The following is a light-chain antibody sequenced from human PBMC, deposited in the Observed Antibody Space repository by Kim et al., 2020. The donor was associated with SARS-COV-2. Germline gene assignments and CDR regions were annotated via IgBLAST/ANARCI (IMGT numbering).Light chain of an antibody. Sequence: QSVLTQPPSASGTPGQGVTISCSGSSSNIGSNYVYWYQQLPGTAPKLLIYSNNQRPSGVPDRFSGSKSGTSASLAISGLRSEDEADYYCAAWDDSLSGWVFGGGTQLTVL. CDR2: SNN. V-gene: IGLV1-47*02. CDR1: SSNIGSNY. CDR3: AAWDDSLSGWV. J-gene: IGLJ3*02.